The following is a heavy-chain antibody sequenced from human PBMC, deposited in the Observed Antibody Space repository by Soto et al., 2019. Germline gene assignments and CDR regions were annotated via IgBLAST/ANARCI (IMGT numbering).Heavy chain of an antibody. CDR2: ISGSGSTI. D-gene: IGHD3-22*01. CDR1: GFTFSSYA. V-gene: IGHV3-23*01. CDR3: AKVFYYYDSSGYYYFDY. J-gene: IGHJ4*02. Sequence: EVQLLESGGGLVQPGGSLRLSCAASGFTFSSYAESWVRQAPGKGPEWISSISGSGSTIYYADSVKGRFTISRDNSKNTLYLQMSSLRAEDTAVYYCAKVFYYYDSSGYYYFDYWGQGTLVTVSS.